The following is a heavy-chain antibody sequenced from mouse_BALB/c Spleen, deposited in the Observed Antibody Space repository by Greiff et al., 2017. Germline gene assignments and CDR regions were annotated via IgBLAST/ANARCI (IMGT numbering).Heavy chain of an antibody. V-gene: IGHV2-6-7*01. Sequence: VKLVESGPGLVAPSQSLSITCTVSGFSLTGYGVNWVRQPPGKGLEWLGMIWGDGSTDYNSALISRLSISKDNSKSQVFLKMNSLQTDDTARYYCAREDGNIGAWFAYWGQGTLVTVAA. CDR3: AREDGNIGAWFAY. CDR2: IWGDGST. D-gene: IGHD2-1*01. CDR1: GFSLTGYG. J-gene: IGHJ3*01.